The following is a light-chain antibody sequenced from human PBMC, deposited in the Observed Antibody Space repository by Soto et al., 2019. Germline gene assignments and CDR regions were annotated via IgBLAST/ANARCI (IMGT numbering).Light chain of an antibody. V-gene: IGKV1-12*01. J-gene: IGKJ4*01. CDR1: QYISNL. CDR2: AAS. CDR3: QQANSFP. Sequence: DIRMTQSPSSVSASVGDRVTITCRASQYISNLLAWYQKKTGKAPKLLIYAASSLVNGVPSSFSGTGSGTNLTLTISRLQPEDLATYYCQQANSFPFGGGTKVDIK.